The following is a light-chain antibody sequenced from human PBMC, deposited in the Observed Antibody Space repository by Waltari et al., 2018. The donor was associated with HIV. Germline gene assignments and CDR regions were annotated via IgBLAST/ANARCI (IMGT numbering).Light chain of an antibody. Sequence: SALTQPPSLSGAPGLLVTISRTAHHSTPRAAYHLTWSLQFPAPAPPLAVYRDRIRPVGVPDRFSGSKSGGSASLAINGLQTEDEADYYCQSYDNQLSGLWVFGGGTKLTVL. J-gene: IGLJ3*02. CDR2: RDR. CDR1: HSTPRAAYH. V-gene: IGLV1-40*01. CDR3: QSYDNQLSGLWV.